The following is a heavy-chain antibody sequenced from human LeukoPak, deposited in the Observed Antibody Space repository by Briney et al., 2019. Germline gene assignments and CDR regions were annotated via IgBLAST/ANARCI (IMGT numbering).Heavy chain of an antibody. CDR3: TKEMKPWMHFDY. D-gene: IGHD5-12*01. J-gene: IGHJ4*02. CDR2: ISSDINDKNYDVNNK. CDR1: GVMFPSYW. V-gene: IGHV3-30*18. Sequence: GGSLRLSCAASGVMFPSYWMTWVRQAPGKGLEWVAVISSDINDKNYDVNNKHYADSVKGRFTISRDNSKNTLYLQMNSLRAEDTAVYYCTKEMKPWMHFDYWGQGTLVSVSS.